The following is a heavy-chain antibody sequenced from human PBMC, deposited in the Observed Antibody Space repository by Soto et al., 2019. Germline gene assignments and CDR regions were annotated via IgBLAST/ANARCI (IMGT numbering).Heavy chain of an antibody. D-gene: IGHD3-22*01. V-gene: IGHV2-5*02. J-gene: IGHJ4*02. CDR2: IYWDDDK. CDR1: GFSLSTSGVG. Sequence: QITLKESGPPLVKPTQTLTLTCTFSGFSLSTSGVGVGWIRQPPGKALEWLALIYWDDDKRYSPSLKNRLTITKHTSKNQVVLTMTNMDPVDTATYYCPRYSSGYYGFDSWGQGTLVTVSS. CDR3: PRYSSGYYGFDS.